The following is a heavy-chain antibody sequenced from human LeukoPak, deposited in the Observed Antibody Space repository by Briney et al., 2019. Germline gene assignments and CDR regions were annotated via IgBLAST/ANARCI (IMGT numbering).Heavy chain of an antibody. J-gene: IGHJ5*02. Sequence: GGSLGLSCAASGITVSGNYMAWVRQAPGKGLEWASVIYSGGNTYHADSVKGRFSISRDNSKNTVYLQMNGLRVEDTAVYYCARLVTGTTVINSGWFDPWGRGTLVTVSS. CDR1: GITVSGNY. V-gene: IGHV3-66*04. CDR2: IYSGGNT. D-gene: IGHD4-23*01. CDR3: ARLVTGTTVINSGWFDP.